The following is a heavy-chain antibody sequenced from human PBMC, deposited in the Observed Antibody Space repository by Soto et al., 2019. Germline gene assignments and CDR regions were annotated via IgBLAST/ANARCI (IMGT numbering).Heavy chain of an antibody. Sequence: SETLSLTCTVSGDSINNAAYYWGWIRQPPGKGLEWIGSIHNSESTYFNPSLKSRGNISVDTSKNQFSQKQSSVTATDTATHFCTRRSRWYYYGTASYYNLWFDSWGQGSLVTVS. CDR1: GDSINNAAYY. V-gene: IGHV4-39*01. CDR3: TRRSRWYYYGTASYYNLWFDS. D-gene: IGHD3-10*01. J-gene: IGHJ5*01. CDR2: IHNSEST.